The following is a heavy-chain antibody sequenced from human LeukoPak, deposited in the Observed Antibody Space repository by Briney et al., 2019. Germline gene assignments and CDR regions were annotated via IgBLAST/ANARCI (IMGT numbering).Heavy chain of an antibody. D-gene: IGHD2-21*02. Sequence: AGGSLRLSCAASGFTFSSYAMSWVRQAPGKGLEWVSAISSNGGSTYYANSVKGRFTISRDNSKNTLYLQMGSLRAEDMAVYYCASGGGDWGIQFHPTHHKPPRFDYWGQGTLVTVSS. CDR3: ASGGGDWGIQFHPTHHKPPRFDY. V-gene: IGHV3-64*01. J-gene: IGHJ4*02. CDR2: ISSNGGST. CDR1: GFTFSSYA.